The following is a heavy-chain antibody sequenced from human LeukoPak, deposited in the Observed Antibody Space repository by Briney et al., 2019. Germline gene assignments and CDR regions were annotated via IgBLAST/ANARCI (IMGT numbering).Heavy chain of an antibody. D-gene: IGHD2-15*01. Sequence: GGSLRLSCAASGFTFTNYWMTWVRQAPGKGPEWVANIRQDGSETNYVDSVRGRFTIARDNTKNSLYLQMTSLRGEDTAVYYCAKLHSGAPTEDFDYWGQGTLVTVSS. V-gene: IGHV3-7*01. J-gene: IGHJ4*02. CDR3: AKLHSGAPTEDFDY. CDR2: IRQDGSET. CDR1: GFTFTNYW.